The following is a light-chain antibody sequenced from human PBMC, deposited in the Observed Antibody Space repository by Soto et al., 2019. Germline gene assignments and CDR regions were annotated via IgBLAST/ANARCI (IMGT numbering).Light chain of an antibody. Sequence: EIVMTQSPATLSVSPGERATLSCRASQSVSSNLAWYQQRPGQAPRLLIYGASTRATGIPVRFSGSGSGTEFTLTISSLQSEDFAVYYCLQYIDWPHTVGQGTKLEIK. V-gene: IGKV3D-15*01. CDR3: LQYIDWPHT. CDR2: GAS. CDR1: QSVSSN. J-gene: IGKJ2*01.